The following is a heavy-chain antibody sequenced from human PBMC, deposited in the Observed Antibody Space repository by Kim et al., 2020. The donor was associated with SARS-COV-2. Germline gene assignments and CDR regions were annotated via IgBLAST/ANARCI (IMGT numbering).Heavy chain of an antibody. J-gene: IGHJ6*01. D-gene: IGHD3-3*01. CDR3: ARENSHITIFGVVTRLGMDL. CDR2: ISSSGSTI. CDR1: GFTFSDYY. V-gene: IGHV3-11*01. Sequence: GGSLRLSCAASGFTFSDYYMSWIRQAPGKGLEWVSYISSSGSTIYYADSVKGRFTISRDNAKNSLYLQMNSLRAEDTAVYYCARENSHITIFGVVTRLGMDLWGRETTVPLS.